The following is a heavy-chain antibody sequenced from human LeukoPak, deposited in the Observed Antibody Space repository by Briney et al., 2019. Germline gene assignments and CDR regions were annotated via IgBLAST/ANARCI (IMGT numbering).Heavy chain of an antibody. D-gene: IGHD5-18*01. J-gene: IGHJ4*02. CDR3: AREGEAAMVSFARYY. CDR2: IKQDGSEK. V-gene: IGHV3-7*01. Sequence: PGGSLRLSCAASGFTFSSYWMSWVRQAPGKGLEWVANIKQDGSEKYYVDSVKGRFTISRANAKNSLYLQMNSLRAEDTAVYYCAREGEAAMVSFARYYWVQGTLVTVSS. CDR1: GFTFSSYW.